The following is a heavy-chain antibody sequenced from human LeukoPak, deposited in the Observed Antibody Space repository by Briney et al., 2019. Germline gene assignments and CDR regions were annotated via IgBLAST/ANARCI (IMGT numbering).Heavy chain of an antibody. CDR2: MNPGSGDT. J-gene: IGHJ4*02. D-gene: IGHD3-9*01. Sequence: ASVKVSCKASGYTFTTYDMTWVRQATGQGLEWKGWMNPGSGDTAYAQKFQDRVTMTRDTSINTAYMELSSLESEDTAIYYCARGLGDYNTDWFPVSGYWGQGTLVTVSS. V-gene: IGHV1-8*01. CDR3: ARGLGDYNTDWFPVSGY. CDR1: GYTFTTYD.